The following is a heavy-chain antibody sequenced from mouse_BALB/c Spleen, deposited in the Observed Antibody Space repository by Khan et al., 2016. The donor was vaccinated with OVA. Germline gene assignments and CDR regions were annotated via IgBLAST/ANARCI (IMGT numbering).Heavy chain of an antibody. CDR1: GYSITRDYA. J-gene: IGHJ4*01. CDR3: ASELGRYYAMDY. D-gene: IGHD4-1*01. V-gene: IGHV3-2*02. Sequence: EVQLQESGPGLVKPSQSLSLTCTVTGYSITRDYAWNWIRQFPGNELEWMGYISNSGSASYNPSLKSRIPITRDTSKNQFFLQLDSVTPEDTATYYCASELGRYYAMDYWGQGTSVTVSS. CDR2: ISNSGSA.